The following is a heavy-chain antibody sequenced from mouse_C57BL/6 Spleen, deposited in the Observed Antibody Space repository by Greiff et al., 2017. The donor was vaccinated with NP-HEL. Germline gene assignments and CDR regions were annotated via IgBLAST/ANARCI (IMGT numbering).Heavy chain of an antibody. CDR1: GFNIKDDY. J-gene: IGHJ4*01. CDR2: IDPENGDT. V-gene: IGHV14-4*01. CDR3: TTPHISARAMDY. D-gene: IGHD1-3*01. Sequence: EVQLVESGAELVRPGASVKLSCTASGFNIKDDYMHWVKQRPEQGLEWIGWIDPENGDTEYASKFQGKATITADTSSNTAYLQLSSLTSEDTAVYYCTTPHISARAMDYWGQGTSVTVSS.